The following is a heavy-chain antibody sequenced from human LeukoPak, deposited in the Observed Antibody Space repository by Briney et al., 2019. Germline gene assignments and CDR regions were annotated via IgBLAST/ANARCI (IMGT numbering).Heavy chain of an antibody. J-gene: IGHJ4*02. CDR2: IKQDGSEQ. CDR3: ARVGKSGSYPFDY. V-gene: IGHV3-7*05. D-gene: IGHD1-26*01. CDR1: GFTVSSNY. Sequence: GGSLRLSCAASGFTVSSNYMSWIRQAPGKGLEWLANIKQDGSEQYYVDSVKGRFTISRDNTKNSLYLQMNSLRAEDTAVYYCARVGKSGSYPFDYWGQGSLVTVSS.